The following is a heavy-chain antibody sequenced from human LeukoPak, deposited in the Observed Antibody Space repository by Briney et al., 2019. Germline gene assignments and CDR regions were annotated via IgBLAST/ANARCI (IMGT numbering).Heavy chain of an antibody. Sequence: GESLKISCKGLQYRFPNYWITWVRQVPGEGLEWMGMIDLSDTYTKYSPSFQGHVTLSVDKSIDTAYLQWSGLKASDTAIYYCARHKVLGGITIDVFDLWGQGTLVTVSS. D-gene: IGHD3-16*01. CDR3: ARHKVLGGITIDVFDL. CDR2: IDLSDTYT. V-gene: IGHV5-10-1*01. J-gene: IGHJ3*01. CDR1: QYRFPNYW.